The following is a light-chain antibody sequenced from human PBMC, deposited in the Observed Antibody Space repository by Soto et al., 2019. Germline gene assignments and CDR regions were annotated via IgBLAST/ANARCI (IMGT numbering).Light chain of an antibody. CDR1: QGIGDT. CDR2: GAS. CDR3: QLYDSPSYT. J-gene: IGKJ2*01. Sequence: EVVMRQSPATLSVSPGEGATLSCRASQGIGDTLAWYQHKPGQTPRLLIYGASRRATDIPDRFSGSGSGTDFTLTISRLEPEDFAVYYCQLYDSPSYTFGQGTKLEIK. V-gene: IGKV3-20*01.